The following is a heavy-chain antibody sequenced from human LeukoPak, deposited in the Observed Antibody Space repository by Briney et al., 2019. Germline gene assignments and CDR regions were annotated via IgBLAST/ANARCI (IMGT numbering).Heavy chain of an antibody. V-gene: IGHV4-38-2*01. CDR3: ARVGRFLEWFRGAFDP. CDR2: IYHSGST. Sequence: SETLSLTCAVSGYSISSGYYWGWIRQPPGKGLEWIGSIYHSGSTYYNPSLKSRVTISVDTSKNQFSLKLSSVTAADTAVYYCARVGRFLEWFRGAFDPWGQGTLATVSS. J-gene: IGHJ5*02. D-gene: IGHD3-3*01. CDR1: GYSISSGYY.